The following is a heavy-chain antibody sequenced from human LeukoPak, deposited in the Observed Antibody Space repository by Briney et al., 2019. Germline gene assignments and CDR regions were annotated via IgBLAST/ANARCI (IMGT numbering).Heavy chain of an antibody. Sequence: SVKVSCKASGGTFSSYAISWVRQAPGQGLEWMGGIIPIFGTTNYAQKFQGRVTITADKSTSTVYMELSSLRSEDTAVYYCARGDIVVVVAATPASDYYYCMDVWGKGTTVTVSS. J-gene: IGHJ6*03. D-gene: IGHD2-15*01. CDR1: GGTFSSYA. CDR2: IIPIFGTT. V-gene: IGHV1-69*06. CDR3: ARGDIVVVVAATPASDYYYCMDV.